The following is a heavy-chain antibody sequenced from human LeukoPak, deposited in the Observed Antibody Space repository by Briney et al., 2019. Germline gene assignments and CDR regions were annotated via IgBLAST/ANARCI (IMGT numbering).Heavy chain of an antibody. CDR3: ATRWAGGVVVTAIPPYYYGMDV. CDR1: GGTFSSYA. CDR2: IIPIFGTA. J-gene: IGHJ6*02. D-gene: IGHD2-21*02. Sequence: SVKVSCKASGGTFSSYAISWVRQAPGQGLEWMGGIIPIFGTANYAQKFQGRVTITTDESTSTAYMELSSLRSEDTAVYYCATRWAGGVVVTAIPPYYYGMDVWGQGTTVTVSS. V-gene: IGHV1-69*05.